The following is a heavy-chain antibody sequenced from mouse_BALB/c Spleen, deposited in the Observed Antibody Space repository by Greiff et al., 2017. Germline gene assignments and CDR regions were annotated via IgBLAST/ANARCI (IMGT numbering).Heavy chain of an antibody. CDR1: GYTFTSYW. CDR3: ARREELDY. Sequence: QVQLQQPGAELVKPGASVKLSCKASGYTFTSYWMHWVKQRPGQGLEWIGEINPSNGRTNYNEKFKSKATLTVDKSSSTAYMQLSSLTSEDSAVYYCARREELDYWGQGTTLTVSS. J-gene: IGHJ2*01. V-gene: IGHV1S81*02. CDR2: INPSNGRT.